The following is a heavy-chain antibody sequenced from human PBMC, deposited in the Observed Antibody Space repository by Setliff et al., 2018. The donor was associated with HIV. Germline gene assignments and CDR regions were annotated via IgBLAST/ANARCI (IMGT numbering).Heavy chain of an antibody. Sequence: LSLSCAASGFTFSSYEMNWIRQAPGKGLEWVSYISTSGGTIYYADSVKGRFTISRDNAKNSLYLQMNSLRAEDTAVYYCARGSKGESGSATKCDYWGQGTLVTVSS. J-gene: IGHJ4*02. CDR1: GFTFSSYE. V-gene: IGHV3-48*03. CDR3: ARGSKGESGSATKCDY. D-gene: IGHD2-2*01. CDR2: ISTSGGTI.